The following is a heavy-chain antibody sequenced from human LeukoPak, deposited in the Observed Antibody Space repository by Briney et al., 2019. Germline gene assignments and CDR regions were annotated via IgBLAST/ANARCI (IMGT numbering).Heavy chain of an antibody. J-gene: IGHJ6*02. V-gene: IGHV1-18*01. CDR2: ISAYNGNT. CDR1: GYTFTSYG. CDR3: ARDTGEDPSAGDDYGDLGNYYYYYGMDV. Sequence: ASVKVSCKASGYTFTSYGISWVRQAPGQGLEWMGWISAYNGNTNYAQKLQGRVTMTTDTSTSTAYMELRSLRSDDTAVYYCARDTGEDPSAGDDYGDLGNYYYYYGMDVWGQGTTVTVSS. D-gene: IGHD4-17*01.